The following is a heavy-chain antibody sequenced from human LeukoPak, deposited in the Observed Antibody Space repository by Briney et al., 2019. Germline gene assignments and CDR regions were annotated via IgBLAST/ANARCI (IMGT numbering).Heavy chain of an antibody. D-gene: IGHD3-22*01. J-gene: IGHJ6*02. CDR1: GFTFSHYP. CDR2: ISADHAT. CDR3: AKDLYDSSGYYLHYYYYGMDV. V-gene: IGHV3-23*01. Sequence: GGSLRLSCAASGFTFSHYPMSWVRQAPGKGLEWVAAISADHATYDADSMKGRFTISRDNSKNTLYLQMNSLRAEDTAVYYCAKDLYDSSGYYLHYYYYGMDVWGQGTTVTVPS.